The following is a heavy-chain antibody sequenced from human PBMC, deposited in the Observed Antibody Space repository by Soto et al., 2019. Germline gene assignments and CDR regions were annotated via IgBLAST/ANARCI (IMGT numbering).Heavy chain of an antibody. CDR2: VNPNGGST. V-gene: IGHV1-46*01. CDR3: ARGLASGDY. D-gene: IGHD6-6*01. CDR1: GHTFTNFY. J-gene: IGHJ4*02. Sequence: QVQLVQSGAEVKEPGASVKISCKGSGHTFTNFYIHWVRQAPGQGLEWMGIVNPNGGSTNYAQNFKGRITISRDTSTSTVYMDLSSLRSEDTAVYYCARGLASGDYWGQGTLVTVSS.